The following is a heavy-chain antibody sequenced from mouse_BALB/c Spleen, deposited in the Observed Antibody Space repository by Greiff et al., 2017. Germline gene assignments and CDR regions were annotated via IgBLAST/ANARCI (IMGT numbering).Heavy chain of an antibody. J-gene: IGHJ4*01. V-gene: IGHV2-6-7*01. Sequence: QVQLKESGPGLVAPSQSLSITCTVSGFSLTGYGVNWVRQPPGKGLEWLGMIWGDGSTDYNSALKSRLSISKDNSKSQVFLKMNSLQTDDTARYYCARDLEVRRGAMDYWGQGTSVTVSS. CDR2: IWGDGST. CDR1: GFSLTGYG. D-gene: IGHD2-14*01. CDR3: ARDLEVRRGAMDY.